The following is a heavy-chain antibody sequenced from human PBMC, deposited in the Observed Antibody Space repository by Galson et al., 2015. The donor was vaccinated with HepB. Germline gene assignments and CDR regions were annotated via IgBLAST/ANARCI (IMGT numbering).Heavy chain of an antibody. D-gene: IGHD4-17*01. Sequence: SVKVSCKASGYTFTSYAMHWVRQAPGQRLEWMGWINAGNGNTKYSQKFQGRVTITRDTSASTAYMELSSLRSEDTAVYYCAREGKTTVTTLDYWGQGTLVTVSS. CDR2: INAGNGNT. CDR1: GYTFTSYA. V-gene: IGHV1-3*01. CDR3: AREGKTTVTTLDY. J-gene: IGHJ4*02.